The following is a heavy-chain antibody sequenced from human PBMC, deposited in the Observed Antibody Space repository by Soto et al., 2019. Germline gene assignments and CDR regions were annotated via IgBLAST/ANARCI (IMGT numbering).Heavy chain of an antibody. CDR3: ARRGTPGSFDY. D-gene: IGHD3-10*01. J-gene: IGHJ4*02. Sequence: SETLSLTCTVSGGSISSSTYSWAWIRQPPGKGLEWIGSIFSGGATYFNPSLGSRLTISVDTSKNHFSLSLSSVTAAETAVYYCARRGTPGSFDYWGQGTLVTSPQ. V-gene: IGHV4-39*02. CDR2: IFSGGAT. CDR1: GGSISSSTYS.